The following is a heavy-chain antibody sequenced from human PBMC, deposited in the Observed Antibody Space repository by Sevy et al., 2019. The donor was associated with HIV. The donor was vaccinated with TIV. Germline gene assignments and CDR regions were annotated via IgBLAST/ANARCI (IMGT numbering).Heavy chain of an antibody. CDR2: IYPEDFDT. CDR3: ATSRSGYLDSSGYYIY. Sequence: GESLKISCKGSGYSFTSHWIGWVRHMPGKGLEWMGIIYPEDFDTRYSPSFQGQVTFSADKSISTAYLQWGSLKASDTAMYYCATSRSGYLDSSGYYIYWGQGTLVTVSS. D-gene: IGHD3-22*01. V-gene: IGHV5-51*01. J-gene: IGHJ4*02. CDR1: GYSFTSHW.